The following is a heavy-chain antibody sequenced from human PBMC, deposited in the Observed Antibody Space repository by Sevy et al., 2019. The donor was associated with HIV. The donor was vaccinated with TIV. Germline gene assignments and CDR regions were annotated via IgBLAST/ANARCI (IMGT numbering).Heavy chain of an antibody. Sequence: GGSLRLSCAASGFTFSSYGMHWVRQAPGKGLEWVAVIWFDGSNTYYADSVKGRFTISRDIAENTLHLQMNSLRAEDTAVYYGARDLEFYDYGAYGPSFMPDYWGQGTLVTVSS. CDR3: ARDLEFYDYGAYGPSFMPDY. J-gene: IGHJ4*02. CDR1: GFTFSSYG. D-gene: IGHD3-16*01. V-gene: IGHV3-33*01. CDR2: IWFDGSNT.